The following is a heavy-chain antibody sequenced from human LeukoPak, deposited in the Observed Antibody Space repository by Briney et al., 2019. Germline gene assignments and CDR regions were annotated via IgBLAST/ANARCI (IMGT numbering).Heavy chain of an antibody. CDR3: ARDLSTTVTLDDAFDI. J-gene: IGHJ3*02. Sequence: GGSLRLSCAASGFTFSSYGMHWVRQAPGKGLEWVAVISYDGSNKYYADSVKGRFTISRDNSKNTLYLQMNSLRAEDTAVYYCARDLSTTVTLDDAFDIWGQGTMVTVSS. CDR2: ISYDGSNK. D-gene: IGHD4-17*01. V-gene: IGHV3-30*03. CDR1: GFTFSSYG.